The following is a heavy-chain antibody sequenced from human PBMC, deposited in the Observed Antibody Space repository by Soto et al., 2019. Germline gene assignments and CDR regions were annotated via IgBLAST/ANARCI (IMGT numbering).Heavy chain of an antibody. D-gene: IGHD3-10*01. CDR3: AEDRKGCVICNGSGMFRYAMDV. V-gene: IGHV3-30*18. Sequence: PGGSLRLSCAASGFTFSSYGMHWVRQAPGKGLEWVAVISYDGSNKYYGDSVKGRFTISRDNSKKKLYLQMNSLRAEDTAVYYCAEDRKGCVICNGSGMFRYAMDVWGQGTTVTVSS. CDR1: GFTFSSYG. CDR2: ISYDGSNK. J-gene: IGHJ6*02.